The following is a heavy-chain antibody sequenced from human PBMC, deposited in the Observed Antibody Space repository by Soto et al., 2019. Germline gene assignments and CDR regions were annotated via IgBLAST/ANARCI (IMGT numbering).Heavy chain of an antibody. D-gene: IGHD3-22*01. J-gene: IGHJ4*02. Sequence: ASVKVSCKASGYTFTRSGISWVRQAPGQRPEWVGWINAGNGNTKYLQKLKGRVTITRDTSASTAYMELSGLRSEDTAVYYCAKAGYDTSPFIDYWGQGTLVTVSS. CDR3: AKAGYDTSPFIDY. V-gene: IGHV1-3*01. CDR1: GYTFTRSG. CDR2: INAGNGNT.